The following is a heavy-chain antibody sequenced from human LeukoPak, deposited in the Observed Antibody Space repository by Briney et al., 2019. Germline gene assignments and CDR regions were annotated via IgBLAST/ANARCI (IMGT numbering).Heavy chain of an antibody. V-gene: IGHV3-23*01. Sequence: GGSVRLSCAASGFTFSSYTMSWVRQAPGKGLEWVSAISGSGGSTYYADSVKGRITISRDNSKNTLYLQMNSLRAEDTAVYYCAKDHILRYFDWSPEYYFDYWGQGTLVTVSS. CDR3: AKDHILRYFDWSPEYYFDY. CDR2: ISGSGGST. J-gene: IGHJ4*02. D-gene: IGHD3-9*01. CDR1: GFTFSSYT.